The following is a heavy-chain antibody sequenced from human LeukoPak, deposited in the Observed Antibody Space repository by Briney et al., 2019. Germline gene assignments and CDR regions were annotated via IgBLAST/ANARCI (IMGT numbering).Heavy chain of an antibody. CDR2: IYYSGST. CDR3: ARNDYSNYGY. J-gene: IGHJ4*02. CDR1: GGSISSSSYY. V-gene: IGHV4-39*07. Sequence: SETLSLTCTVSGGSISSSSYYWGWIRQPPGKGLEWIGGIYYSGSTYYNPSLKSRVTISVDRSKNQFSLKLSSVTAADTAVYYCARNDYSNYGYWGQGTLVTVSS. D-gene: IGHD4-11*01.